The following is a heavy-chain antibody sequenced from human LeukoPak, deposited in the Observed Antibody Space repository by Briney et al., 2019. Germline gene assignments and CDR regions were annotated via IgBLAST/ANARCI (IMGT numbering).Heavy chain of an antibody. CDR3: ARDGVAGTYYFDY. V-gene: IGHV1-46*01. CDR1: GYTFTSHY. J-gene: IGHJ4*02. Sequence: ASVKVSCKASGYTFTSHYTHWVRHAPGQGLEWMGMISPSGGSTSYPQKFQGRVTMTRDTSTTTVYMELSSLRSEDTAVYFCARDGVAGTYYFDYWGQGTLVTVSS. CDR2: ISPSGGST. D-gene: IGHD6-19*01.